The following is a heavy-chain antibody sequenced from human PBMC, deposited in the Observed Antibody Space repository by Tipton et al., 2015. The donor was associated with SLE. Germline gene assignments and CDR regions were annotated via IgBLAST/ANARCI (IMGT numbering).Heavy chain of an antibody. CDR3: ARRYIKQWLAGAFDI. V-gene: IGHV4-38-2*02. CDR1: GYSISSGYY. Sequence: TLSLTCTVSGYSISSGYYWGWIRQPPGKGLEWIGSIYHSGSTYYNPSLKSRVTISVDTSKNQFSLKLSSVTAADTAVYYCARRYIKQWLAGAFDIWGQGTMVTVSS. D-gene: IGHD6-19*01. CDR2: IYHSGST. J-gene: IGHJ3*02.